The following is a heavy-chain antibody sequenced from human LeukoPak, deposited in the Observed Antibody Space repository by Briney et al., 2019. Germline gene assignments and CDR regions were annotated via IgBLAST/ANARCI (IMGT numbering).Heavy chain of an antibody. J-gene: IGHJ4*02. CDR3: ARGRDSSGWYGDY. D-gene: IGHD6-19*01. Sequence: PGGSLWLSCAASGFTYSSYGMHWVRQAPGKGLEWVAVVWYDGSNKYYADSVKGRFTISRDNSKNTLYLQMNSLRAEDTAVYYCARGRDSSGWYGDYWGQGTLVTVSS. V-gene: IGHV3-33*01. CDR2: VWYDGSNK. CDR1: GFTYSSYG.